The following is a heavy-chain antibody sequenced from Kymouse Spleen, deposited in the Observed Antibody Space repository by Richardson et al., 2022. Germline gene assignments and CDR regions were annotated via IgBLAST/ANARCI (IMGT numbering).Heavy chain of an antibody. CDR3: AKECGYSYGLPRY. CDR2: ISYDGSNK. J-gene: IGHJ4*02. Sequence: QVQLVESGGGVVQPGRSLRLSCAASGFTFSSYGMHWVRQAPGKGLEWVAVISYDGSNKYYADSVKGRFTISRDNSKNTLYLQMNSLRAEDTAVYYCAKECGYSYGLPRYWGQGTLVTVSS. CDR1: GFTFSSYG. V-gene: IGHV3-30*18. D-gene: IGHD5-18,IGHD5-18*01.